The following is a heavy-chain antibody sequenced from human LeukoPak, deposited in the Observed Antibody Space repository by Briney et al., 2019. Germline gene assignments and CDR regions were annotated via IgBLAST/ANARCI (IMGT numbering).Heavy chain of an antibody. CDR1: GFTFSSYG. CDR2: IRYDGSNK. J-gene: IGHJ6*02. D-gene: IGHD3-10*01. Sequence: GGSLRLSCAASGFTFSSYGMHWVRQAPGKGLEWVAFIRYDGSNKYYADSVKGRFTISRDNSKNTLYLQMNSLRAEDTAVYYCAKDSFYSGSGSCRNYYGMDVWGQGTTVTVSS. CDR3: AKDSFYSGSGSCRNYYGMDV. V-gene: IGHV3-30*02.